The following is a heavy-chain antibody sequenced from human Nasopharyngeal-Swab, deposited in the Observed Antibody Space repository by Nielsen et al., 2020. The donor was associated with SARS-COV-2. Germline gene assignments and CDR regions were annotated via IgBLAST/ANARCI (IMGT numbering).Heavy chain of an antibody. CDR1: GGSISSYY. D-gene: IGHD3-22*01. V-gene: IGHV4-59*01. CDR2: IYYSGST. CDR3: ARGSFWYDSSGYPAEGDAFGI. J-gene: IGHJ3*02. Sequence: SETLSLTCTVSGGSISSYYWSWIRQPPGKGLEWIGYIYYSGSTNYNPSLKSRVTISVDTSKNQFSLKLSSVTAADTAVYYCARGSFWYDSSGYPAEGDAFGIWGQGTMVTVSS.